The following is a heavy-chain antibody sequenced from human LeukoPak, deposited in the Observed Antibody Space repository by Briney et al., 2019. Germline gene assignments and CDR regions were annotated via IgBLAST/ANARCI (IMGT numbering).Heavy chain of an antibody. J-gene: IGHJ4*02. Sequence: GGSLRLSCAGSGFTLSSYAMSWVRQVPGKGLEWVSAISGSGDTTYYADSVKGRFTISRDNSKNTLYLQMNSLRAEDTAVYYCARGRDGYNWIDYWGQGTLVTVSS. CDR1: GFTLSSYA. V-gene: IGHV3-23*01. D-gene: IGHD5-24*01. CDR3: ARGRDGYNWIDY. CDR2: ISGSGDTT.